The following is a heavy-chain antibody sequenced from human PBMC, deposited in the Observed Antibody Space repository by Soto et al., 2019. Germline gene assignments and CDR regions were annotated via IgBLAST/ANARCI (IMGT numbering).Heavy chain of an antibody. CDR2: ISYDGSNK. V-gene: IGHV3-30-3*01. Sequence: QVQLVESGGGVVQPGRSLRLSCAASGFTFSSYAMHWVRQAPGKGLEWVAVISYDGSNKYYADSVKGRFTISRDNSKNTLYLQMNSLRAEDTAVYYCARADRWLHAVDYFDYWGQGTLVTVSS. J-gene: IGHJ4*02. D-gene: IGHD5-12*01. CDR3: ARADRWLHAVDYFDY. CDR1: GFTFSSYA.